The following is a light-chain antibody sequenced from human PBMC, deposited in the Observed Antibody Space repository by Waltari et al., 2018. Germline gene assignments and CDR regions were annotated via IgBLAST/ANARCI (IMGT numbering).Light chain of an antibody. V-gene: IGKV1-39*01. CDR3: QQTYITPPHS. J-gene: IGKJ2*03. Sequence: DIQMTQSPSSLSASVGARVTITCRASHDIGTYLNWYQHKPGKAPKLLIYSASTLKSGVPPRFSGSGSGTDYTLTIFDLQPEDFATYYCQQTYITPPHSFGQGTKLEI. CDR1: HDIGTY. CDR2: SAS.